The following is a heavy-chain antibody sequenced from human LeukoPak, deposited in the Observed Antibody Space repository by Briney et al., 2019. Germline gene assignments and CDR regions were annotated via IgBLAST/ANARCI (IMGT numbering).Heavy chain of an antibody. Sequence: GGSLRLSCAASGFTFSSYSMNWVRQVPGKGLEWVSSISSSSSYIYYADSVKGRFTISRDNAKNSLYLQMNSLRAEDTAVYYCARDSSGSCPYWGQGTLVTVSS. CDR1: GFTFSSYS. D-gene: IGHD6-13*01. J-gene: IGHJ4*02. V-gene: IGHV3-21*01. CDR3: ARDSSGSCPY. CDR2: ISSSSSYI.